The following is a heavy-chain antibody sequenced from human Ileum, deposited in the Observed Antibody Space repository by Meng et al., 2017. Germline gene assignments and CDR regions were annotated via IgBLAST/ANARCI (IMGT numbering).Heavy chain of an antibody. CDR3: ARDKGVTSLDT. Sequence: VAVVGSAGGVFRPGASRRVSLAAPGLIFIPAGMAWVHQAPGKGLGWVAFLWSSAPPYSYAYSVKGRFIITRDNSKNTVSLQMDSLRVEDTAVYYCARDKGVTSLDTWGQGTLVTVSS. CDR2: LWSSAPPY. CDR1: GLIFIPAG. D-gene: IGHD3-10*01. V-gene: IGHV3-30*02. J-gene: IGHJ5*02.